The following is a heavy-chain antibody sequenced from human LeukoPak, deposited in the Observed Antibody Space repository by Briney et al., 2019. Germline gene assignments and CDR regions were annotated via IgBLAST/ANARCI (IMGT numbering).Heavy chain of an antibody. D-gene: IGHD6-19*01. Sequence: PGGSLRLSCAAPGFTFDYYGVSWVRQAPGKGLEWVSGINWNGGSTGYADSVKGRFTISRDNAKNSLYLQMNSLRAEDTALYYCARDSDIAVAGNFDYWGQGTLVTVSS. CDR1: GFTFDYYG. V-gene: IGHV3-20*04. CDR3: ARDSDIAVAGNFDY. J-gene: IGHJ4*02. CDR2: INWNGGST.